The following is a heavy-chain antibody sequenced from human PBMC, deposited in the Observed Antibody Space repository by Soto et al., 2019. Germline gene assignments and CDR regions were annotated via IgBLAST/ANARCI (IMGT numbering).Heavy chain of an antibody. CDR2: IVSDGNRI. CDR1: GFTFDSYW. V-gene: IGHV3-74*03. D-gene: IGHD4-17*01. J-gene: IGHJ3*02. CDR3: VRLRSTTWGSGDAFEI. Sequence: EVQLVQSGGGLVQPGGSLRLSCAASGFTFDSYWMHWVRQVPGKGPVWVSRIVSDGNRITYADSVKGRFTISRDNAKNTLYLQINTLRAEETAVYYCVRLRSTTWGSGDAFEIWGQGTMVTVSS.